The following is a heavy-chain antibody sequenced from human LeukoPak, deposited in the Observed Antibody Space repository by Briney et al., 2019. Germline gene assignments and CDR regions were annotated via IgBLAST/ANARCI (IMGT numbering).Heavy chain of an antibody. CDR1: GFTFSSYA. CDR3: ASLTDFDWIV. V-gene: IGHV3-64*01. CDR2: ISSNGGST. J-gene: IGHJ6*02. D-gene: IGHD3-9*01. Sequence: PGGSLRLSCAASGFTFSSYAMHWVRQAPGKGLEYVSAISSNGGSTYYANSVKGRFTISRDNSKNTLYLQMGSLRAEDMAVYYCASLTDFDWIVWGQGTTVTVSS.